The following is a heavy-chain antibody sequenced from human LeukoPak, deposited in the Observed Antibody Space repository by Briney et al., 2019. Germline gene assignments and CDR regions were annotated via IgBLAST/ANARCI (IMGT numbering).Heavy chain of an antibody. CDR1: GFTFNKYA. J-gene: IGHJ4*02. CDR2: ISDSGGST. Sequence: PGGCLRLSCAASGFTFNKYAMSWVRQAPGKGLERVSGISDSGGSTYYADSVKGRLIISRDNSKNTLYLQMNSLRAEDTALYYCAKAWWNSHLGFDCWGQGTLVTVSS. CDR3: AKAWWNSHLGFDC. D-gene: IGHD2-15*01. V-gene: IGHV3-23*01.